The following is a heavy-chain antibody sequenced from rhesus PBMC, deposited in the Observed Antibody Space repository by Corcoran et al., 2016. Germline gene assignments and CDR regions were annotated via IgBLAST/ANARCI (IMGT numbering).Heavy chain of an antibody. V-gene: IGHV4-127*01. CDR1: GYSISRCYD. D-gene: IGHD1-44*02. J-gene: IGHJ4*01. CDR2: IAGGSSSNT. CDR3: ARGGAFDN. Sequence: QVQLQESGPGLVKPSETLALTCVVSGYSISRCYDWNLLRPPPGKGLEWIGYIAGGSSSNTMSNPSLKSRVTISKDTSRNQFSLKLNYVTAADTAVYYCARGGAFDNWGQGVLVTVSS.